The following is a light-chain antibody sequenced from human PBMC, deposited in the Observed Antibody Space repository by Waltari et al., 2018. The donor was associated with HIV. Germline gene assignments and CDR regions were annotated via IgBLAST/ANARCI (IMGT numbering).Light chain of an antibody. CDR2: KAS. CDR1: ESISSW. CDR3: QQFNFYPWT. J-gene: IGKJ1*01. V-gene: IGKV1-5*03. Sequence: DIQMTQSPSTLSAFVGDRVTITCRASESISSWLAWYQQKPGKAPNLLIYKASYLHSGVPSRFSGSGSGTECTLTISSLQPDDFATYYCQQFNFYPWTFGQGTKVDIK.